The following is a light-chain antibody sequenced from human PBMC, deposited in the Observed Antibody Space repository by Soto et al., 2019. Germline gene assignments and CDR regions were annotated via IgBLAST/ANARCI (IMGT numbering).Light chain of an antibody. CDR1: QSVNSNS. CDR2: GAS. CDR3: QQQGRSWIT. V-gene: IGKV3-20*01. Sequence: EVVLTQSPGTLSLSPVEIATLSCRASQSVNSNSLAWYQQKPGQAPRVFIYGASTRATGIPDRFSGSGSGTDFTLTISRLEPEDFAVYYCQQQGRSWITFGQGTRREIK. J-gene: IGKJ5*01.